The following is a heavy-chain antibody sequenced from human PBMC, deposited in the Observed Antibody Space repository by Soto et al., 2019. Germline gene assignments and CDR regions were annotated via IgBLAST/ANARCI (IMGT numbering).Heavy chain of an antibody. CDR3: AREVVVVPAAISWFDP. V-gene: IGHV5-10-1*01. D-gene: IGHD2-2*01. CDR1: GYSFTSYW. J-gene: IGHJ5*02. CDR2: IDPS. Sequence: GESLKISCKGSGYSFTSYWISWVRQMPGKGLEWMGRIDPSDYSPSFQGHVTISADKSISTAYLQWSSLKASDTAMYYCAREVVVVPAAISWFDPWGQGTLVTVSS.